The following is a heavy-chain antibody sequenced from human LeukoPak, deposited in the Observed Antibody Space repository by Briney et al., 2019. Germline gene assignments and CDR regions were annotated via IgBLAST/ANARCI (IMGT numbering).Heavy chain of an antibody. V-gene: IGHV4-31*03. J-gene: IGHJ6*03. CDR2: IFYSGTT. CDR1: GGSFSSGDYY. Sequence: SETLSLTCTVSGGSFSSGDYYWSCMRQHPGKGLEWIGNIFYSGTTYYNPSLKSRLTISVDTSKNQFSLRLSSVTAADTGVYYCPRGVVGATYHYYYYMDVWGKGTTVTVSS. D-gene: IGHD1-26*01. CDR3: PRGVVGATYHYYYYMDV.